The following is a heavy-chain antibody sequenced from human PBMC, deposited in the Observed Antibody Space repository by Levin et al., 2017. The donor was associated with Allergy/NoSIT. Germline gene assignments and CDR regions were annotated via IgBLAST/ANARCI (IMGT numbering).Heavy chain of an antibody. V-gene: IGHV4-34*01. D-gene: IGHD3-9*01. CDR3: ARGLDIIDAFDI. J-gene: IGHJ3*02. Sequence: PGGSLRLSCAVYGGSFSGYYWSWIRQPPGKGLEWIGEINHSGSTNYNPSLKSRVTISVDTSKNQFSLKLSSVTAADTAVYYCARGLDIIDAFDIWGQGTMVTVSS. CDR2: INHSGST. CDR1: GGSFSGYY.